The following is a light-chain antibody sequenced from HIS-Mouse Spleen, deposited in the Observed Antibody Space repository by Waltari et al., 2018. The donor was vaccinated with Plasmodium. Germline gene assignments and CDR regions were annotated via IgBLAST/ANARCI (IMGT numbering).Light chain of an antibody. V-gene: IGLV1-51*01. CDR2: ENN. Sequence: QSVLTPPPSVSAAPGQTVTTSCSGSSSNIGYNYVSWYPQLPGPAPKLLIYENNKRPSGIPDRFSGSKSGTSATLGITGLQTGDEADYYCGTWDSSLSAGVVFGGGTKLTVL. CDR1: SSNIGYNY. J-gene: IGLJ2*01. CDR3: GTWDSSLSAGVV.